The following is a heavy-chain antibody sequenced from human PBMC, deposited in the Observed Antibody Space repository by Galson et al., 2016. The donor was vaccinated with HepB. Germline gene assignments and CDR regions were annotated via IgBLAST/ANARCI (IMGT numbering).Heavy chain of an antibody. Sequence: SLRLSCAASGLTFRIYSMNWVRQAPGKGLEWVSFISGSSSYIYYADSVRGRFTISRDNAKNSLYLQLNSLRAEDTAVYYCARDPSYSSDYSDYWGQGTLVTVSS. CDR1: GLTFRIYS. CDR2: ISGSSSYI. V-gene: IGHV3-21*01. J-gene: IGHJ4*02. D-gene: IGHD6-13*01. CDR3: ARDPSYSSDYSDY.